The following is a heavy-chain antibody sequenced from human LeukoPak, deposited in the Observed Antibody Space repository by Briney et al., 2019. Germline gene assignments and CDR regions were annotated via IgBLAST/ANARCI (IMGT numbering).Heavy chain of an antibody. V-gene: IGHV1-2*02. CDR2: INPNSGGT. D-gene: IGHD3-10*01. Sequence: GASVKVSCKASGYTFTGYYMHWVRQAPGRGLEWMGWINPNSGGTNYAQKFQGRVTVTRDTSISTAYMELSSLRSDDTAVYYCARPPSSGTYYYFDYWGQGTLVTVSS. CDR3: ARPPSSGTYYYFDY. CDR1: GYTFTGYY. J-gene: IGHJ4*02.